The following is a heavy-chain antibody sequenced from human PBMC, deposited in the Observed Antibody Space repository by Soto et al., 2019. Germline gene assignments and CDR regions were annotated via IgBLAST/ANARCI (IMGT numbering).Heavy chain of an antibody. CDR2: IKSKTDGGTT. CDR3: TTLGVVVIMAVPTPDDAFDI. J-gene: IGHJ3*02. D-gene: IGHD3-3*01. Sequence: EVQLVESGGGLVKPGGSLRLSCAASGFTFSNAWMSWVRQAPGKGLEWVGRIKSKTDGGTTDYAAPVKGRFTISSDDSKNTLYLQMNSLKTEDTALYYCTTLGVVVIMAVPTPDDAFDIWGQGTMVTVSS. CDR1: GFTFSNAW. V-gene: IGHV3-15*01.